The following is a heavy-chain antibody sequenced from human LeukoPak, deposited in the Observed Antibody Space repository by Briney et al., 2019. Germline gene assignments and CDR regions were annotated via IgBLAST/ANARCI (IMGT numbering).Heavy chain of an antibody. CDR3: ARQWYLGYCSSTSCPRYWFDP. V-gene: IGHV4-39*01. CDR1: GGSISSSLYY. D-gene: IGHD2-2*01. J-gene: IGHJ5*02. CDR2: IYYSGST. Sequence: SETLSLTCTVSGGSISSSLYYWGWIRQPPGKGLEWIGSIYYSGSTYYNLSLKSRVTISVDTSKNQSSLKLSSVTAADTAVYYCARQWYLGYCSSTSCPRYWFDPWGQGTLVTVSS.